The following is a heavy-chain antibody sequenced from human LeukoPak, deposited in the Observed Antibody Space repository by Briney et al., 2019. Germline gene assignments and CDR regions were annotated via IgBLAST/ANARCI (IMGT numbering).Heavy chain of an antibody. CDR1: GYSISSGYY. J-gene: IGHJ6*03. D-gene: IGHD3-3*01. CDR2: IYHSGST. V-gene: IGHV4-38-2*01. CDR3: ARIRFLEWFLPAQYYYYMDV. Sequence: SETLSLTCAVSGYSISSGYYWGWIRQPPGKGLEWIGSIYHSGSTYYNPSLKSRVTISVDTSKNQFSLKLSSVTAADTAVYYCARIRFLEWFLPAQYYYYMDVWGKGTTVTVSS.